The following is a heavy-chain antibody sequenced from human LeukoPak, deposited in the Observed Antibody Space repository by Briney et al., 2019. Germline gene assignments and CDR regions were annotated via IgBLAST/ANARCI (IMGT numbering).Heavy chain of an antibody. J-gene: IGHJ4*02. V-gene: IGHV1-2*02. Sequence: ASVKVSCKASGCTFTGYYMHWVRQAPGQGLEWVGWINPNSGGTNYAQKFQGRVTMTRDTSISTAYMELSRLRSDDTAVYYCAREQLRVLRFLEWLPGDYWGQGTLVTVSS. D-gene: IGHD3-3*01. CDR2: INPNSGGT. CDR3: AREQLRVLRFLEWLPGDY. CDR1: GCTFTGYY.